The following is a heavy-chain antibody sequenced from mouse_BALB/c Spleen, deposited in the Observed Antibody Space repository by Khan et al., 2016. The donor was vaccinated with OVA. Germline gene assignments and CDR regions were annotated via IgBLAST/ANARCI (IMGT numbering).Heavy chain of an antibody. CDR1: GFTFSTYA. Sequence: EVKLEESGGGLVKPGGSLKLSCAASGFTFSTYAMSWIRQTPEKRLEWVATINSDGDYTYYPDSVTGRFTISRDNAKNTLYLQMSSLRSEDTAMYYCARSPYVNFAYWGHGTLVTVSA. CDR3: ARSPYVNFAY. CDR2: INSDGDYT. J-gene: IGHJ3*01. D-gene: IGHD2-1*01. V-gene: IGHV5-9-3*01.